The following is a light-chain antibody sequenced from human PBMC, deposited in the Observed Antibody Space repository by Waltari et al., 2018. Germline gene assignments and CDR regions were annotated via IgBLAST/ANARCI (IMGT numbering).Light chain of an antibody. CDR2: AAS. CDR1: ESIGNR. V-gene: IGKV1-39*01. J-gene: IGKJ1*01. Sequence: DIQLTQSPSSLSASVGDSVSITCRASESIGNRLNWYQQRPGKAPKLLIYAASTLQSGVPSRFTGSGSGTDFTLTISSLQPEDFATYYCQQSYTTPRTYKNPRTFGQGTQVEIK. CDR3: QQSYTTPRTYKNPRT.